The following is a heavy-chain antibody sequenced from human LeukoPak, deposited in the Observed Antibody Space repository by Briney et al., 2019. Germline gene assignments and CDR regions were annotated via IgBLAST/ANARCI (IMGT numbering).Heavy chain of an antibody. CDR3: ATPGYCSGGSCYSELYFDY. J-gene: IGHJ4*02. V-gene: IGHV4-34*01. Sequence: PSGTLSLTCAVYGGSFSGYYWSWIRQPPGKGLEWIGEINDSGSTNYNPSLKSRVTISVDTSKNQFSLKLSFVTAADTAVYYCATPGYCSGGSCYSELYFDYWGQGTLVTASS. CDR1: GGSFSGYY. CDR2: INDSGST. D-gene: IGHD2-15*01.